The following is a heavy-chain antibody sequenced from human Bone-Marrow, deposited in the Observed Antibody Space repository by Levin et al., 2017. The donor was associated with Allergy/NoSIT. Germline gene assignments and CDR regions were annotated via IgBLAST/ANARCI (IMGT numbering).Heavy chain of an antibody. CDR3: ARLPTGFPNWFGP. CDR1: GGSISSGISC. J-gene: IGHJ5*02. V-gene: IGHV4-39*01. CDR2: ICHTGAT. Sequence: PSETLSLTCTVSGGSISSGISCWGWVRQPPGKGLDWIGNICHTGATYYNSSLNGRVTISVDTSNNQFSLKLNSVTASDTAVYYCARLPTGFPNWFGPWGQGILVTVSS. D-gene: IGHD3-9*01.